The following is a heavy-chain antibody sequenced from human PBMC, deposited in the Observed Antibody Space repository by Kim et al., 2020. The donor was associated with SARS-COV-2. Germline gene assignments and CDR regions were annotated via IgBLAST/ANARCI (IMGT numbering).Heavy chain of an antibody. CDR3: VKGHYDILTGYSVPYNWFDP. V-gene: IGHV3-64D*09. CDR1: GFTFSSYA. Sequence: GGSLRLSCSASGFTFSSYAMHWVRQAPGKGLEYVSAISSNGGSTYYADSVKGRFTISRDNSKNTLYLQMSSLRAEDTAVYYCVKGHYDILTGYSVPYNWFDPWGQGTLVTVSS. J-gene: IGHJ5*02. CDR2: ISSNGGST. D-gene: IGHD3-9*01.